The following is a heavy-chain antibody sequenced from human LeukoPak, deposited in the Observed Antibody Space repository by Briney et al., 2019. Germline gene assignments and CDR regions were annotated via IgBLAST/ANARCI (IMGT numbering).Heavy chain of an antibody. V-gene: IGHV4-38-2*02. Sequence: SETLSLTCTVSGYSISSGYYWGWIRQPPGKGLEWIGSIYHSGSTYYNPSLKSRVTISVDTSKNQFSLKLSSVTAADTAVYYCARDRRAVAGPFDYWGQGTLVTVSS. CDR1: GYSISSGYY. CDR3: ARDRRAVAGPFDY. CDR2: IYHSGST. J-gene: IGHJ4*02. D-gene: IGHD6-19*01.